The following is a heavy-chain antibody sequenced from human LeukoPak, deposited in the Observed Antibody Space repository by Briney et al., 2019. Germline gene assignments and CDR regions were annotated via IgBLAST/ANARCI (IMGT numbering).Heavy chain of an antibody. CDR3: AKNGDYYDSSGYYKYFDY. CDR2: IRYDGSNK. Sequence: GGSLRLSCAASGFTFSSYGMHWVRQAPGKGLEWVAFIRYDGSNKYYADSVKGRFTISRDNSKNTLYLQMNSLRAEDTAVYYCAKNGDYYDSSGYYKYFDYWGQGTLVTVSS. CDR1: GFTFSSYG. V-gene: IGHV3-30*02. D-gene: IGHD3-22*01. J-gene: IGHJ4*02.